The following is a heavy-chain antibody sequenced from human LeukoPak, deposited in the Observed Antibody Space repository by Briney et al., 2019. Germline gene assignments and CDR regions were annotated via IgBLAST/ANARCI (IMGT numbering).Heavy chain of an antibody. V-gene: IGHV3-30*02. J-gene: IGHJ4*02. CDR3: AKDNYDSSGYYLGH. D-gene: IGHD3-22*01. CDR1: EFTFSNSG. CDR2: IEYDGSSK. Sequence: PGGSLRLSCAASEFTFSNSGMHWVRQAPGKGLEWVAFIEYDGSSKYYADSVKGRFTISRDNSKNTLYLQMNSLRADDTAVYYCAKDNYDSSGYYLGHWGQGTLVTVSS.